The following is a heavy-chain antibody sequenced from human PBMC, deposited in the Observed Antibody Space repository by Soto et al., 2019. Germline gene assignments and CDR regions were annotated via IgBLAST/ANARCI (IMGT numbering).Heavy chain of an antibody. CDR1: GGSISTYY. Sequence: QVQLQESGPGLVKPSETLSLTCTVSGGSISTYYWSWIRQPPGKGLEWIGYIHYSGSGNYNPSLKSRVTMSVDTSQNQYSLKLSSVTAADTAVYFCARGKIVGPWGQGTLVTVSS. CDR2: IHYSGSG. D-gene: IGHD3-16*02. CDR3: ARGKIVGP. V-gene: IGHV4-59*01. J-gene: IGHJ5*02.